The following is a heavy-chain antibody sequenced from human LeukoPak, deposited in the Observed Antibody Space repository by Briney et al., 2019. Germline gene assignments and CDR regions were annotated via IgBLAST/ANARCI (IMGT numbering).Heavy chain of an antibody. CDR1: GGSISSSTYY. CDR2: KYYSGNS. V-gene: IGHV4-39*01. J-gene: IGHJ6*02. Sequence: SSETLSLTCTVSGGSISSSTYYWGWIRQPPGKGLELIGSKYYSGNSYYNPSLKSRVSISVDTSKDQFSLKLSSVTAADTAVYYCARLYYYYGLDVWGQGTTVTVSS. CDR3: ARLYYYYGLDV.